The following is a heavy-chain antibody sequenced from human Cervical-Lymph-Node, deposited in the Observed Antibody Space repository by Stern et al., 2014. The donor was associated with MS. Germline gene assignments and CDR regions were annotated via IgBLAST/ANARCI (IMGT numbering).Heavy chain of an antibody. CDR3: AKELRSSFGGAYFFDL. CDR1: GFIFDSYG. D-gene: IGHD3-16*01. Sequence: VQLVESGGGVVQPGRSLRLSCAASGFIFDSYGIHWVRQAPGKGLEWVAVTSYDGSNSYYGDSVKGRFTISRDNSKKMVYLQMSNLKPEDTAVYYCAKELRSSFGGAYFFDLWGQGTLVIVSS. V-gene: IGHV3-30*18. J-gene: IGHJ4*02. CDR2: TSYDGSNS.